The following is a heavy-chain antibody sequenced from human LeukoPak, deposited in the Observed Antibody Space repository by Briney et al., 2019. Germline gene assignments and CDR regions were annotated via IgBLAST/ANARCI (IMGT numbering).Heavy chain of an antibody. V-gene: IGHV3-23*01. D-gene: IGHD1-26*01. CDR3: AKEGGVGATFVYPFDI. Sequence: QSGGSLRLSCVVSGFTFSNYGMHWVRQAPGKGLEWVSAISGSGFITYYADSVKGRFTISRDNSRDTLYLQMNSLRAEDTAVYYCAKEGGVGATFVYPFDIWGQGTMVTVSS. J-gene: IGHJ3*02. CDR1: GFTFSNYG. CDR2: ISGSGFIT.